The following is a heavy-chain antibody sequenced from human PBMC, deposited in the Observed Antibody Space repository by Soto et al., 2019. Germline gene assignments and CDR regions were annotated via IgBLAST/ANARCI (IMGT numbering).Heavy chain of an antibody. CDR3: ARDRMVRGVQPLDV. CDR2: IYYIGSP. D-gene: IGHD3-10*01. CDR1: GDSIGSGDSY. V-gene: IGHV4-30-4*08. J-gene: IGHJ6*02. Sequence: QVQLQESGPGLVKPSQTLSLTCTVSGDSIGSGDSYWSWIRQAPGKGLEWLGYIYYIGSPYHNPSLKSRLSISVDPSNNQFSLELRSVTAADTAVYYCARDRMVRGVQPLDVWGQGTTVIVSS.